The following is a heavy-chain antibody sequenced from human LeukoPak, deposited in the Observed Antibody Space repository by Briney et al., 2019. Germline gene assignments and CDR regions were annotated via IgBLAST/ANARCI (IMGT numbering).Heavy chain of an antibody. V-gene: IGHV4-59*11. D-gene: IGHD3-22*01. CDR1: GGSISSHY. CDR2: IYYSGST. Sequence: SETLSLTCTVSGGSISSHYWSWIRQPPGKGLEWIGYIYYSGSTNYNPSLKSRVTISVDTSKNQFSLKLSSVTAADTAVYYCARRISHNYYDSSGYPYYFDYWGQGTLVTVSS. CDR3: ARRISHNYYDSSGYPYYFDY. J-gene: IGHJ4*02.